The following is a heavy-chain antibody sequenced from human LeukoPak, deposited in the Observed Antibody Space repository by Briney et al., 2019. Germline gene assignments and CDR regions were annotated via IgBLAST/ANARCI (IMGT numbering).Heavy chain of an antibody. CDR2: IWYGGSNK. J-gene: IGHJ4*02. CDR1: AFTFSSYW. V-gene: IGHV3-30*02. D-gene: IGHD1-26*01. Sequence: GGSLSLSCAGSAFTFSSYWMSWVRQAPGKGLEWVAVIWYGGSNKYYADSVKGRFTISRDNSKNTLYLQMNNLRAEDTAVYYCAKGSGEGAPPFDYWGQGTLVTVSS. CDR3: AKGSGEGAPPFDY.